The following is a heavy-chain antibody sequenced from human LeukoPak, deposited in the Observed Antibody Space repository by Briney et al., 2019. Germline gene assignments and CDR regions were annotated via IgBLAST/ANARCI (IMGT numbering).Heavy chain of an antibody. Sequence: ASVKVSCKVSGYTLTEVSIHWVRQAPEKGLEWMGGLDPEDDETIYAQKFQGRVTMTEDIATDTAYMELSSLRSEDTAAYYCAKVGAMGSGTYLYYNYYAMDVWGQGTTVTVSS. V-gene: IGHV1-24*01. CDR2: LDPEDDET. J-gene: IGHJ6*02. CDR3: AKVGAMGSGTYLYYNYYAMDV. D-gene: IGHD1-26*01. CDR1: GYTLTEVS.